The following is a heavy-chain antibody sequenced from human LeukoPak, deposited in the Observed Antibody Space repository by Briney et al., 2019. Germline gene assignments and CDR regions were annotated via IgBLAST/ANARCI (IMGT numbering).Heavy chain of an antibody. Sequence: ASVKVSCKASGYTFTDYYMHWVRQAPGRGLEWVGWMNPKSGGTNYAQRFQDRVTMTRDTSNNTSYMELSRLASDDTAVYYCAREFRTTTWSYDAFDLWGQGTMVTVSS. CDR1: GYTFTDYY. J-gene: IGHJ3*01. CDR3: AREFRTTTWSYDAFDL. V-gene: IGHV1-2*02. D-gene: IGHD1-1*01. CDR2: MNPKSGGT.